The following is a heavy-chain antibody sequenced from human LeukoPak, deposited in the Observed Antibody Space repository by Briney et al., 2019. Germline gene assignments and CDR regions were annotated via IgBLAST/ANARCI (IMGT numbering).Heavy chain of an antibody. CDR2: FDPEDGET. D-gene: IGHD3-22*01. V-gene: IGHV1-24*01. Sequence: VASVKVSCKVSGYTLTELSMHWVRQAPGKGLEWMGGFDPEDGETIYAQKFQGRVTMTEDTSTDTAYMELSSLRSEDTAVYYCATDQSDNSGYHKLFQHWGQGTLVTVSS. J-gene: IGHJ1*01. CDR3: ATDQSDNSGYHKLFQH. CDR1: GYTLTELS.